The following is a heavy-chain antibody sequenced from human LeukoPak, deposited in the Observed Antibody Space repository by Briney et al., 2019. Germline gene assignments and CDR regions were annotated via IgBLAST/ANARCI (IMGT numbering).Heavy chain of an antibody. D-gene: IGHD3-16*02. CDR1: GYTFTGYY. CDR3: ARVLYVWGSYRLGPWGY. CDR2: INPNSGGT. Sequence: ASVKVSCKASGYTFTGYYMHWVRQAPGQGLEWMGWINPNSGGTNYAQKFQGRVTMTRDTSISTAYMELSRLRSDDTAVYYCARVLYVWGSYRLGPWGYWGQGTLVTVSS. V-gene: IGHV1-2*02. J-gene: IGHJ4*02.